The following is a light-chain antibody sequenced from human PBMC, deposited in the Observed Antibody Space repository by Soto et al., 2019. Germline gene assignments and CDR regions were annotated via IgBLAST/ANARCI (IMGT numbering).Light chain of an antibody. CDR3: CSYVGTPL. CDR2: DVN. CDR1: SGDVDPYNY. J-gene: IGLJ2*01. V-gene: IGLV2-11*01. Sequence: QSVLTQPPSVCGSPGQSVTISCTGTSGDVDPYNYVSWYQQHPGRAPKLVIYDVNMRPSGVPDRFSGSKSGDTSSLTISGLQAEDEADYYCCSYVGTPLVGGGTKVTVL.